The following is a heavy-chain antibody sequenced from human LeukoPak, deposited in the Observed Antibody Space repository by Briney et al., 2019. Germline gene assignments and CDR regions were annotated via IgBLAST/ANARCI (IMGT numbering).Heavy chain of an antibody. V-gene: IGHV4-34*01. J-gene: IGHJ6*02. CDR1: DGSSSDYS. CDR3: ARGRIAKIVVVHSFSYGMDV. D-gene: IGHD3-22*01. CDR2: INHSGTI. Sequence: SETLSLTCGVFDGSSSDYSWTWIRQPSGKGLEWVGGINHSGTINYNPSLESRVTISLDTSKNQFSLKMTSVTAADTAVYYCARGRIAKIVVVHSFSYGMDVWGQGTTVTVSS.